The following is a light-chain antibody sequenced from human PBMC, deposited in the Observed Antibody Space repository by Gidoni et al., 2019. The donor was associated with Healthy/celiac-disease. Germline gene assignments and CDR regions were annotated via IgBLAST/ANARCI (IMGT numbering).Light chain of an antibody. J-gene: IGKJ1*01. CDR1: QGIRND. CDR2: AAS. V-gene: IGKV1-6*01. CDR3: LQDYNYPWT. Sequence: AIQLTPSPSSLSASVGDRVTITCRASQGIRNDLGWYQQKPGKAPKLLIYAASSLQSGVPSSFSGSGSGTDFTLTISSLQPEDFATYYCLQDYNYPWTFGQGTKVEIK.